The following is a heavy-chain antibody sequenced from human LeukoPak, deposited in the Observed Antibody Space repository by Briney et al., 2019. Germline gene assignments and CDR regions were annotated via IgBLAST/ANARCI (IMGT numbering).Heavy chain of an antibody. CDR3: AKRFGELLPYYYYMDV. J-gene: IGHJ6*03. CDR1: GFTFSSYG. V-gene: IGHV3-30*02. Sequence: GGSLRLSCAASGFTFSSYGMHWVRQAPGKGLEWVAFIRYDGDGSNKYYADSVKGRFTISRDNSKNTLYLQMNSLRAEDTAVYYCAKRFGELLPYYYYMDVWGKGTTVTISS. D-gene: IGHD3-10*01. CDR2: IRYDGDGSNK.